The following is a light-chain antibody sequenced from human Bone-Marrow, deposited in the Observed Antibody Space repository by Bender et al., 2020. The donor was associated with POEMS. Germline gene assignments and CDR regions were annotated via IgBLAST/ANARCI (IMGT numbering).Light chain of an antibody. CDR1: SSNTGSGYD. CDR2: GYN. V-gene: IGLV1-40*01. J-gene: IGLJ3*02. Sequence: QSVLTQPPSVSGAPGQSVTISCTGSSSNTGSGYDINWYQHLPGTAPKLLIYGYNNRPSGVPDRFSGSKSGTAASLAITGIRAEDEGDDDCQSYDKSLGGWVFGGGTKLTVL. CDR3: QSYDKSLGGWV.